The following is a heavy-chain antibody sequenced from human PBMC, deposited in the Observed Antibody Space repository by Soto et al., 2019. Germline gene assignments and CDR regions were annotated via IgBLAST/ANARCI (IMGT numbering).Heavy chain of an antibody. Sequence: GGSLRLSCAASGFTFSSYGMHWVRQAPGKGLEWVSGISWNSGSIGYADSVKARFTISRDNAKHSLYLQMNSLRAEDTAFYYCAKDISGRGTFYYYYGLDVWGQWTSVTVSS. CDR3: AKDISGRGTFYYYYGLDV. CDR2: ISWNSGSI. J-gene: IGHJ6*02. V-gene: IGHV3-9*01. CDR1: GFTFSSYG. D-gene: IGHD1-26*01.